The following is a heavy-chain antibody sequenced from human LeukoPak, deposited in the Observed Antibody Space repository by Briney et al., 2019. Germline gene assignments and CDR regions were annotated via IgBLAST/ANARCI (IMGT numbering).Heavy chain of an antibody. V-gene: IGHV5-51*01. Sequence: GESLKISCKGSGYSFTSYWIGWVRQMPGKGLEWMGIIYPGDSDTRYSPSFQGQVTISADKSISTAYLQWSSLKASDTAMYYCARLLLGPYIAVAGRGDAFDIWGQGTMVTVSS. J-gene: IGHJ3*02. CDR1: GYSFTSYW. CDR2: IYPGDSDT. CDR3: ARLLLGPYIAVAGRGDAFDI. D-gene: IGHD6-19*01.